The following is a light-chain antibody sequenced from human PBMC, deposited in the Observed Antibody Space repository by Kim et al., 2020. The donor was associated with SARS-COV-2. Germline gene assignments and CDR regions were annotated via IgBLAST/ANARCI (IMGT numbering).Light chain of an antibody. CDR2: RHN. CDR3: SAWDSSLNAWV. J-gene: IGLJ3*02. CDR1: GNNVSKQG. Sequence: VTPTSPGNGNNVSKQGAACLQPYQGHPPKVLSDRHNNRPSGISERFSASRSGNTASLTISQPQPEDEADYYCSAWDSSLNAWVFGGGTQLTVL. V-gene: IGLV10-54*04.